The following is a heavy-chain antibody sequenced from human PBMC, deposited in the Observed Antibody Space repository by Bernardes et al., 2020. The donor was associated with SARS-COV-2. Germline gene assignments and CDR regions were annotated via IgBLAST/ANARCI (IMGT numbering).Heavy chain of an antibody. Sequence: VKVSYKASGYTFTSYDINWVRQATGQGLAWMGWMNPNSGNTGYAQKFQGRVTMTRNTSISTAYMELSSLRSEDTAVYYCARGRRGIVGATVYYFDYWGQGTLVTVSS. CDR3: ARGRRGIVGATVYYFDY. CDR1: GYTFTSYD. V-gene: IGHV1-8*01. CDR2: MNPNSGNT. D-gene: IGHD1-26*01. J-gene: IGHJ4*02.